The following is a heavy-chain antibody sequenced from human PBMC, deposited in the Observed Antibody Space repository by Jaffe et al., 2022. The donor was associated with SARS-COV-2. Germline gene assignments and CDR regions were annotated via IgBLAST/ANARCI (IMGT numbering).Heavy chain of an antibody. CDR3: VRDQGYGAYGFDY. J-gene: IGHJ4*02. V-gene: IGHV3-74*01. CDR1: GFTFSSHW. CDR2: INSDGSTT. Sequence: EVQLVESGGGLVEPGGSLRLSCAASGFTFSSHWMHWVRQVPGKGLMWVSRINSDGSTTKYADSVKGRFTISRDNTKNTLYLQMNSLRAEDTAVYYCVRDQGYGAYGFDYWGQGTLVTVSS. D-gene: IGHD4-17*01.